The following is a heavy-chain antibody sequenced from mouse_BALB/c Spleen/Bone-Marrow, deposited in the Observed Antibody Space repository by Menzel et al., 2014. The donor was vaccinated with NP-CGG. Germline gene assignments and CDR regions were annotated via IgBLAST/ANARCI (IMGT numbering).Heavy chain of an antibody. D-gene: IGHD2-14*01. J-gene: IGHJ3*01. V-gene: IGHV1-7*01. CDR3: AREGYDPWFAY. CDR1: GYTFTSYW. CDR2: INPSTGYT. Sequence: QVQLQQSGAELAKPGASVKMSCKASGYTFTSYWMHWVKQRPGQGLEWIGYINPSTGYTEYNQKFKDKATLTADKSSSTAYMQLSSLTSEDSAVYYYAREGYDPWFAYWGQGTLVTVSA.